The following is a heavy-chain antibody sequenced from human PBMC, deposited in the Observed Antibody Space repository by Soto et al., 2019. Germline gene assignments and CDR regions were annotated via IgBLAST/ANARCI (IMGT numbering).Heavy chain of an antibody. CDR2: IYYSGNT. Sequence: PSETLSLTCSVSGGSISSGYWTWIRHPPGKGLEWIGYIYYSGNTNYNPSLKSRVTISLDTSKNQLSLKVSSVTAADTAVYYCARGAVAGTGLNWFDPWGQGTLVTVSS. CDR3: ARGAVAGTGLNWFDP. J-gene: IGHJ5*02. V-gene: IGHV4-59*01. CDR1: GGSISSGY. D-gene: IGHD6-19*01.